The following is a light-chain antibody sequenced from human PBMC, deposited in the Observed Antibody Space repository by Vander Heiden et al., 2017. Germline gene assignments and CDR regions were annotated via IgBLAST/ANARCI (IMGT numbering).Light chain of an antibody. J-gene: IGLJ2*01. CDR2: DNN. V-gene: IGLV1-51*01. CDR3: GTWDHSLNAGV. CDR1: SSNIGRNY. Sequence: QSVLTQPPSVSAAPGQKVTISCSGSSSNIGRNYVSWYQHRPGTAPKLLIYDNNRRPSGIPDRFSGSKSDTSATLGITGLQTGDEADYYCGTWDHSLNAGVFGGGTKLTVL.